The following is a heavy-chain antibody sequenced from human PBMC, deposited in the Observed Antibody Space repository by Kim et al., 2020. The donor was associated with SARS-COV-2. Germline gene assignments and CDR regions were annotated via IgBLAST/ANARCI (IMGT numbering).Heavy chain of an antibody. CDR1: GFTFSNYA. J-gene: IGHJ4*02. CDR2: IGSSGRYT. V-gene: IGHV3-64*01. CDR3: ASLCSSVSTSDY. Sequence: GESLKISCAASGFTFSNYALNWVRQAPGKGLEYVSSIGSSGRYTYYANSVKGRFTVSRDNSKNTLFLQMGSLRPEDTAVYYCASLCSSVSTSDYWGQGTLVTVSS. D-gene: IGHD2-8*01.